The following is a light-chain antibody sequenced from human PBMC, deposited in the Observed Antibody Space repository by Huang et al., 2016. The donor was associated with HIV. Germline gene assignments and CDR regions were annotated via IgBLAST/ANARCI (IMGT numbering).Light chain of an antibody. CDR2: WAS. CDR1: QSVLYSSNSKNH. J-gene: IGKJ1*01. CDR3: QQYYRLPQT. Sequence: DIVMTQSPDSLTVSLGERATIQFRSSQSVLYSSNSKNHLAWFQQKTGRAPRMLIYWASAREAGVPDRFSGSGSGTDFTLTIDRLEAEDAAIYYCQQYYRLPQTFGQGTRVEIK. V-gene: IGKV4-1*01.